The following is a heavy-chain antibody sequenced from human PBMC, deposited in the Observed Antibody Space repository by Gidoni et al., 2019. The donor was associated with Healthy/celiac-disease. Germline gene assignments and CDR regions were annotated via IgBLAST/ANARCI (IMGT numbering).Heavy chain of an antibody. D-gene: IGHD5-18*01. Sequence: EVQLLESGGGWVQPGGSLRLSCAASGFTFSSYAISWVRQAPGKGLGWVSVISGSGCSTYYPDSVKGRFTISSDNSKNTLYLQMNSLRAEDTAVYSCAKGFPGYRYYYGMDVWGQVTTVTVSS. J-gene: IGHJ6*02. CDR1: GFTFSSYA. V-gene: IGHV3-23*01. CDR2: ISGSGCST. CDR3: AKGFPGYRYYYGMDV.